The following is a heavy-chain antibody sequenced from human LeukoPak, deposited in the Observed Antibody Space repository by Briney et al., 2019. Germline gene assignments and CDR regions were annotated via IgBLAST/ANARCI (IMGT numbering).Heavy chain of an antibody. CDR2: IGTAGDT. CDR1: GFTFSSYD. D-gene: IGHD3-22*01. Sequence: GGSLRLSCAASGFTFSSYDMHWVRQATGKGLEWVSAIGTAGDTYYPGSVKGRFTISRENAKNSLYLQMNSLRAGDTAVYYCARGEGHYDSSGYYYFDYWGQGTLVTVSS. J-gene: IGHJ4*02. CDR3: ARGEGHYDSSGYYYFDY. V-gene: IGHV3-13*01.